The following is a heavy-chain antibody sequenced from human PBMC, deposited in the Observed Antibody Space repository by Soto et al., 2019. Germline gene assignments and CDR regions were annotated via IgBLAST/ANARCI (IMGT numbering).Heavy chain of an antibody. CDR1: GYTFTNYA. CDR3: ASKTIDDFDY. CDR2: INSGNGNT. V-gene: IGHV1-3*01. Sequence: QVPLVQSGAEVKKPGASVKVSCKASGYTFTNYAVHWVRQAPGQRLEWMGWINSGNGNTKYSQKFQGRVTITRDTSASTAYMELSSLRSEDTAVYYCASKTIDDFDYWGQGTLVTVSS. J-gene: IGHJ4*02. D-gene: IGHD3-3*01.